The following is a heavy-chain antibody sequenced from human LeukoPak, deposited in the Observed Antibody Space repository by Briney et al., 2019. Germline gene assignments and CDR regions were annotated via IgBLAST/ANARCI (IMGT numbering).Heavy chain of an antibody. Sequence: PSETLSLTCAVSGGSISSSNWWSWVRQPPGKGLEWIGEIYHSGSTNYNPSLKSRVTISVDKSKNQFSLKLSSVTAADTAVYYCARGWDIVVVPAAIREYGMDVWGQGTTVTVSS. CDR1: GGSISSSNW. CDR3: ARGWDIVVVPAAIREYGMDV. CDR2: IYHSGST. J-gene: IGHJ6*02. V-gene: IGHV4-4*02. D-gene: IGHD2-2*01.